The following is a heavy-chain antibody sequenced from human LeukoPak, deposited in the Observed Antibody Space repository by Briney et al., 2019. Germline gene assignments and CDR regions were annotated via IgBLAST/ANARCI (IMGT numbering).Heavy chain of an antibody. D-gene: IGHD3-22*01. Sequence: SETLSLTCTVSGGSISSSPYYWGWIRQPPGKGLEWIGSVYYSGSTYYNPSLKSRVTISVDTSKNQYSLTLSSVTAADTAVFYCARHPDYYDSSGHFYVEAFHIWGQGTMVTVSS. CDR3: ARHPDYYDSSGHFYVEAFHI. CDR2: VYYSGST. CDR1: GGSISSSPYY. V-gene: IGHV4-39*01. J-gene: IGHJ3*02.